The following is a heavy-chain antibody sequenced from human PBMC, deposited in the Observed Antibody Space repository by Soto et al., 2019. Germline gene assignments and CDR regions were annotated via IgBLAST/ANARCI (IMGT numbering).Heavy chain of an antibody. J-gene: IGHJ3*01. CDR1: GFAFKYAR. CDR2: IRSNIDGATT. CDR3: TTDWGSGTHYARAFDV. D-gene: IGHD3-16*01. V-gene: IGHV3-15*01. Sequence: PGGSLRLSCAASGFAFKYARMTWVRQAPGKGLEWVGHIRSNIDGATTAYAAPVKGRFTISRDESKNTLDLQMNSLIPEDTAVYYCTTDWGSGTHYARAFDVWGQGTMVPSPQ.